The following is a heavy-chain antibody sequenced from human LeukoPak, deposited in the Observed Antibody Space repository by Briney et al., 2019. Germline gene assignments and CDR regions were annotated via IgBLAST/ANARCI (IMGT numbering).Heavy chain of an antibody. J-gene: IGHJ2*01. D-gene: IGHD1-26*01. CDR3: ARELQSHPDFDP. CDR2: INHSGST. CDR1: GGSFSGYY. Sequence: PSETLSLTCAVYGGSFSGYYWSWIRQPPGKGLEWIGEINHSGSTNYNPSLKSRVTISVDTSKNQFSLKLSSVTAADTAVYYCARELQSHPDFDPWGRGTLVTVSS. V-gene: IGHV4-34*01.